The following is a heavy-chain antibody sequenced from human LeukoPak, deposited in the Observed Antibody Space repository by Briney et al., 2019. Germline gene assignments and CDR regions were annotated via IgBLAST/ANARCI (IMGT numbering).Heavy chain of an antibody. CDR1: GYTFTSYG. J-gene: IGHJ4*02. CDR3: ARDLGYCSSTSCPLLLY. D-gene: IGHD2-2*01. Sequence: ASVKVSCKASGYTFTSYGISWVRQAPGQGLEWMGWISAYNGNTNYAQKLQGRVTMTTDTSTRTAYMELRSLRSDDTAVYYCARDLGYCSSTSCPLLLYWGQGTLVTVSS. CDR2: ISAYNGNT. V-gene: IGHV1-18*01.